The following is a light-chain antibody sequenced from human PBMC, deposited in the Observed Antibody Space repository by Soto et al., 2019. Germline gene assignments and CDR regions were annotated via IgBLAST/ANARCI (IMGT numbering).Light chain of an antibody. CDR3: QQYGRSPRT. J-gene: IGKJ1*01. CDR2: SAS. V-gene: IGKV3-20*01. CDR1: QSVSSTY. Sequence: EIVLTQSPGTLSLSPGERATLSCRASQSVSSTYFAWYQQKPGQAPRLLIYSASSRATGIPDRFRGSGSATDFTLTISRLAPEDFAVYYCQQYGRSPRTFGQGTKVEIK.